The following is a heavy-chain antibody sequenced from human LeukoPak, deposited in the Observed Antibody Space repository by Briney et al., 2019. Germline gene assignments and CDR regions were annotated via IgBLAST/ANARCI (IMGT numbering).Heavy chain of an antibody. D-gene: IGHD5-12*01. J-gene: IGHJ4*02. CDR1: GFTFSSYS. V-gene: IGHV3-21*01. Sequence: PGGSLRLSCAASGFTFSSYSMNWVRQAPGKGLEWVSSISSSGSYIYYADSVKGRFTISRDNAKNSLYLQMNSLRAEDTAVYYCARVDSGYDYIYYWGQGTLVTVSS. CDR2: ISSSGSYI. CDR3: ARVDSGYDYIYY.